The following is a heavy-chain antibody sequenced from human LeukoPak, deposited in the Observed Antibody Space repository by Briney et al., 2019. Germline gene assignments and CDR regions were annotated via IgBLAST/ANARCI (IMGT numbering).Heavy chain of an antibody. CDR1: GYTFTSYG. J-gene: IGHJ4*02. Sequence: ASVKVSCKASGYTFTSYGISWVRQAPAQGLEWMGWISAYNGNTNYAQKLQGRVTMTTDTSTSTAYMELRSLRSDDTAVYYCARGGYSGYDYAPRPFYYWGQGTLVTLSS. CDR3: ARGGYSGYDYAPRPFYY. CDR2: ISAYNGNT. V-gene: IGHV1-18*01. D-gene: IGHD5-12*01.